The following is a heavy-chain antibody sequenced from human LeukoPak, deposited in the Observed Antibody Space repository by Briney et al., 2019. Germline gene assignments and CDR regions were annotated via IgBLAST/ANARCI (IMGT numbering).Heavy chain of an antibody. CDR3: ARGRELVWAFDI. D-gene: IGHD6-13*01. CDR1: GGSISTYY. CDR2: IYYSGST. V-gene: IGHV4-59*01. Sequence: SETLSLTCTLSGGSISTYYWSWIRQPPGKGLEWIGYIYYSGSTNYNPSLKSRVTISVDTSKNQFSLKLSSVTAADTAVYYCARGRELVWAFDIWGQGTMVTVSS. J-gene: IGHJ3*02.